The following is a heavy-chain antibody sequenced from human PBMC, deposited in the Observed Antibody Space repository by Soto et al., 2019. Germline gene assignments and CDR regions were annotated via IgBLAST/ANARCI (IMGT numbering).Heavy chain of an antibody. CDR1: GAALNSGNYY. CDR3: ARLRIATNNYKWFDP. Sequence: PSETLSHTCSVSGAALNSGNYYWSWIHQVPGKGLEWIGHIYVTGAVDYNPSLRDRITISQDTSERQFSLNLRLVTAADTAVYYCARLRIATNNYKWFDPWGQGTLVTVSS. V-gene: IGHV4-31*03. CDR2: IYVTGAV. D-gene: IGHD2-21*01. J-gene: IGHJ5*02.